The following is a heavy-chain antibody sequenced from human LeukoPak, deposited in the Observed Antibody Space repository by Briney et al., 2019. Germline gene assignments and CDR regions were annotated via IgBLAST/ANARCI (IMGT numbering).Heavy chain of an antibody. Sequence: SETLSLTCTVSGYSISSGYYWGWIRQPPGKGLEWIGSIYHSGSTYYNPSLKSRVTISVDTSKNQFSLKLSSVTAADTAVYYCARQWAYYYMDVWGKGTTVTVSS. V-gene: IGHV4-38-2*02. CDR1: GYSISSGYY. D-gene: IGHD1-26*01. CDR2: IYHSGST. J-gene: IGHJ6*03. CDR3: ARQWAYYYMDV.